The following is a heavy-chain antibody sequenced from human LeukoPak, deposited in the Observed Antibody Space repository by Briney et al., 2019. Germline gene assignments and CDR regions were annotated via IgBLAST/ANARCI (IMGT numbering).Heavy chain of an antibody. CDR1: GFTFSSYS. D-gene: IGHD2-15*01. CDR3: AKFLSGGILYGGFDY. J-gene: IGHJ4*02. Sequence: GGSLRLSCAASGFTFSSYSMNWVRQAPGKGLEWVSSISSSSSYIYYADSVKGRFTISRDNAKNSLYLQMNSLRAEDTAVYYCAKFLSGGILYGGFDYWGQGTLVTVSS. V-gene: IGHV3-21*01. CDR2: ISSSSSYI.